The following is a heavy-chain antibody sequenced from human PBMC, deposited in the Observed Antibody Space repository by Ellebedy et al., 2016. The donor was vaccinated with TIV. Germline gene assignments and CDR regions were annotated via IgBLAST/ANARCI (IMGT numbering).Heavy chain of an antibody. CDR1: GFTFINYG. D-gene: IGHD3-22*01. CDR3: ARDPHDSSGTFDY. J-gene: IGHJ4*02. Sequence: SLKISXAASGFTFINYGMNWVRQPPGKGLEWVSGISWNSGSIGYADSVKGRFTISRDNAKNSLYLQMNSLRAEDTAVYYCARDPHDSSGTFDYWGQGTLVTVSS. V-gene: IGHV3-9*01. CDR2: ISWNSGSI.